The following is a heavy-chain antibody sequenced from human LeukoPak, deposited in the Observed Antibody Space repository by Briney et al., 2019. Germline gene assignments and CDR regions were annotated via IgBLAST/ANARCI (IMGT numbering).Heavy chain of an antibody. J-gene: IGHJ4*02. Sequence: GGSLRLSCAASGFTFSSYWMHWVRQVPGKGLVWVSGIKSDGSSTSYADSVKGRFTVSRDDAKNTLYLQMNSLRAEDTAVYYCAREGRFLDRSPVDYWGQGSLITVSS. V-gene: IGHV3-74*01. CDR1: GFTFSSYW. D-gene: IGHD3/OR15-3a*01. CDR3: AREGRFLDRSPVDY. CDR2: IKSDGSST.